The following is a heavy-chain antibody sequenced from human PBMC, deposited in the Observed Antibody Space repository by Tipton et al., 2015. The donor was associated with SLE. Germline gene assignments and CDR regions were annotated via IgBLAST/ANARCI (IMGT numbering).Heavy chain of an antibody. V-gene: IGHV4-34*01. Sequence: TLSLTCAVSGGSFSGYYWSWIRQPPGKGLEWIGEINHSGSTNYNPTLKSRVTISVDTSKNQFSLKLSSVTAADTAVYYCARGQESSSGGFDPWGQGTLVTVSS. CDR2: INHSGST. J-gene: IGHJ5*02. CDR1: GGSFSGYY. CDR3: ARGQESSSGGFDP. D-gene: IGHD6-13*01.